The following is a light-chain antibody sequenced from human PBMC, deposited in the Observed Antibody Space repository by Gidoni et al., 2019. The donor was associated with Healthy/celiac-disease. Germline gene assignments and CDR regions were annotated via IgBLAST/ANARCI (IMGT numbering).Light chain of an antibody. J-gene: IGKJ1*01. V-gene: IGKV1-5*03. CDR2: KAS. CDR1: QSISSW. CDR3: QQYNSYSRT. Sequence: DIQMTQSPSTLSASVGDRVTITCRASQSISSWLAWYQQKPGKAPKLLSYKASSLESGVPSRFSGSGSGTEFTLTISSLQPDDFATYYCQQYNSYSRTFXQXTKVEIK.